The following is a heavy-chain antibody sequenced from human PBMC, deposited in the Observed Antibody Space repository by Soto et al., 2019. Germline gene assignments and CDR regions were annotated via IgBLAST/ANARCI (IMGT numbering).Heavy chain of an antibody. CDR1: GFSLSTSGVG. Sequence: SGPTLVKPTQTLTLTCTFSGFSLSTSGVGVGWIRQPPGKALEWLALIYWDDDKRYSPSLKSRLTITKDTSKNQVVLTMTNMDPVDTATYYCAHSPINGITGPNWFDPWGQGTLVTVSS. CDR2: IYWDDDK. J-gene: IGHJ5*02. D-gene: IGHD1-20*01. CDR3: AHSPINGITGPNWFDP. V-gene: IGHV2-5*02.